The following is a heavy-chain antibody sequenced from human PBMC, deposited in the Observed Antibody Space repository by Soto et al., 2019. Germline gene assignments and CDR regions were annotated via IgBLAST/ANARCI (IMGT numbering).Heavy chain of an antibody. D-gene: IGHD3-3*01. CDR2: INPNSGGT. CDR3: ARHLMDNYDFWSGCYLKGYYFDY. Sequence: ASVKVSCKASGYTFTGYYMHWVRQAPGQGLEWMGWINPNSGGTNYAQKFQGWVTMTRDTSISTAYMELSRLRSDDTAVYYCARHLMDNYDFWSGCYLKGYYFDYWGQGTLVTVSS. J-gene: IGHJ4*02. V-gene: IGHV1-2*04. CDR1: GYTFTGYY.